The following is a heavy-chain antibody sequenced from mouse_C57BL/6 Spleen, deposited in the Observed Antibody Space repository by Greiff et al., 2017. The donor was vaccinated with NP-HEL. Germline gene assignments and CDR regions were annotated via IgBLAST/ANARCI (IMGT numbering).Heavy chain of an antibody. D-gene: IGHD2-3*01. CDR2: IYPGSGNT. V-gene: IGHV1-76*01. CDR3: TRTKHGYYLY. CDR1: GYTFTDYY. Sequence: VQLQQSGAELVRPGASVKLSCKASGYTFTDYYINWVKQRPGQGLEWIARIYPGSGNTYYNEKFKGKATLTAEKSSSPAYLQLSSLTSETSAVYCCTRTKHGYYLYWGQGTLVTVSA. J-gene: IGHJ3*01.